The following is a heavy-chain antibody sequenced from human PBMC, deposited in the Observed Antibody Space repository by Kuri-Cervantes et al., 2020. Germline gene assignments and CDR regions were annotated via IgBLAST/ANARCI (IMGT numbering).Heavy chain of an antibody. CDR1: GGSISSYY. CDR2: IYYSGST. V-gene: IGHV4-59*01. Sequence: SETLSLTCTVSGGSISSYYWSWIRQPPGKGLEWIGYIYYSGSTNYNPSPKSRVTISVDTSKNQFSLKLSSVTAADTAVYYCAREGSKGQILWFGESGMDVWGQGTTVTVSS. J-gene: IGHJ6*02. CDR3: AREGSKGQILWFGESGMDV. D-gene: IGHD3-10*01.